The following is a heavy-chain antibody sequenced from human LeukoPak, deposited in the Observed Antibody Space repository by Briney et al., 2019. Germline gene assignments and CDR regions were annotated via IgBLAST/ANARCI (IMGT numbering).Heavy chain of an antibody. D-gene: IGHD3-10*01. J-gene: IGHJ4*02. CDR2: ISSSSITI. Sequence: HPGGSLRLSCAASGFTFSSYAMSWVRQAPGKGLEWVPYISSSSITIYYADSVKGRFTISRDYAKSSLYLQMNSLRVEDTAVYYCARAKGSGSYYTIDYWGQGTLVTVSS. CDR1: GFTFSSYA. CDR3: ARAKGSGSYYTIDY. V-gene: IGHV3-48*04.